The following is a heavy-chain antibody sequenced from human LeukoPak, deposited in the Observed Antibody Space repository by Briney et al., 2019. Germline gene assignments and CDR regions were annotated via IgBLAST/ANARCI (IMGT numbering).Heavy chain of an antibody. CDR1: GGSISSYY. V-gene: IGHV4-4*07. J-gene: IGHJ4*02. CDR2: IYSSGST. D-gene: IGHD4-17*01. CDR3: ARFYYGDYYFDY. Sequence: SETLSLTCTVSGGSISSYYWSWIRQPAGKGLEWIGRIYSSGSTNCNPSLKGRVTMSVDTSKNQFSLKVSSVTAADTAVYYCARFYYGDYYFDYWGPGTLVTVSS.